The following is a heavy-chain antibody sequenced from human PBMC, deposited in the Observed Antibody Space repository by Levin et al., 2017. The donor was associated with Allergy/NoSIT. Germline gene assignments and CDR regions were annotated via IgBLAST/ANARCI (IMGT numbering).Heavy chain of an antibody. J-gene: IGHJ4*02. CDR1: GFAFSSYW. Sequence: PGESLKISCAASGFAFSSYWMYWVRQAPGKGLVWVSRINSDGSSTSYADSVKGRFTISRDNAKNTLSLQINSLRAEDTAVYYCVRGYFENSTYTSGYWGQGTLVTVSS. CDR3: VRGYFENSTYTSGY. CDR2: INSDGSST. V-gene: IGHV3-74*01. D-gene: IGHD3-16*01.